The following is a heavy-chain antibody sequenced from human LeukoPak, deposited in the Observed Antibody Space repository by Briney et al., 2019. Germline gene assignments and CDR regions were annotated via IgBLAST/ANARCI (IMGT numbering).Heavy chain of an antibody. D-gene: IGHD3-16*01. V-gene: IGHV3-30*02. CDR2: MRSDGTTK. Sequence: GGALTLSCLASLFSLTTYGILWVRQAPGKGLQGVAFMRSDGTTKYYSDSVEGRFTISRDNSKSTLYLLMNSLSAEDTGIYYCAKDRPIKGGFDPWGQGTPVTVSS. J-gene: IGHJ5*02. CDR1: LFSLTTYG. CDR3: AKDRPIKGGFDP.